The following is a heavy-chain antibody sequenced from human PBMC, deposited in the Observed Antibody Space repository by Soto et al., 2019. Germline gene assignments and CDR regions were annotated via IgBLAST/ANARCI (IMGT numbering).Heavy chain of an antibody. V-gene: IGHV4-34*01. CDR1: GGSFSGYY. J-gene: IGHJ4*02. D-gene: IGHD3-22*01. CDR3: ARSYYYDSSGIDY. CDR2: INHSGST. Sequence: QVQLQQWGAGLLKPSETLSLTCAVYGGSFSGYYWSWIRQPPGKGLEWIGEINHSGSTNYNPSLKSQVTISVETSKNQFSLKLSSVTAAVTAVYYCARSYYYDSSGIDYWGQGTLVTVSS.